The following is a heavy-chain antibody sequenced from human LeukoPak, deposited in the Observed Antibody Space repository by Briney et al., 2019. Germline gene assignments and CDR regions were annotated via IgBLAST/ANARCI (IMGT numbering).Heavy chain of an antibody. V-gene: IGHV4-59*08. CDR3: ATASRVYDTSGFYRNYFDY. D-gene: IGHD3-22*01. CDR1: GASISTYY. Sequence: SETLPLTCTVSGASISTYYWTWIRQPPGKGLEWMGYIYYSGSTNYNPSLKSRVTISVDTSKKQLSLTLNSVTGADTGVYYCATASRVYDTSGFYRNYFDYWGQGTLVTV. CDR2: IYYSGST. J-gene: IGHJ4*02.